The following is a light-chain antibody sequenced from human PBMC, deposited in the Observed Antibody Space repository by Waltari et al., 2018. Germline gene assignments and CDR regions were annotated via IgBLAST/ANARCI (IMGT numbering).Light chain of an antibody. CDR2: SNS. CDR1: TSNIGENY. V-gene: IGLV1-51*01. J-gene: IGLJ2*01. CDR3: ATWDRILSAVI. Sequence: SVLTQPPSVSAAPGQQVTISCSGSTSNIGENYVSWYQRLPGKDPRLLIFSNSERPSGIPDRFYGSKSDTSATLGITGLQTGDEADYYCATWDRILSAVIIGGGTKLTVL.